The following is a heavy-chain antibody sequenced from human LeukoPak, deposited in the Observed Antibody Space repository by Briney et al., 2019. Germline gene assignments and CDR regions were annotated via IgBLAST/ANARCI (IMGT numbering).Heavy chain of an antibody. CDR1: GGSISSGSYY. CDR3: AREYYYDFWSGGEGWFDP. D-gene: IGHD3-3*01. Sequence: SQTLSLTCTVSGGSISSGSYYWSWIRQPAGKGLEWIGRIYTSGSTNYNPSLKSRVTISVDTSKDQFSLKLSSVTAADTAVYYCAREYYYDFWSGGEGWFDPWGQGTLVTVSS. CDR2: IYTSGST. J-gene: IGHJ5*02. V-gene: IGHV4-61*02.